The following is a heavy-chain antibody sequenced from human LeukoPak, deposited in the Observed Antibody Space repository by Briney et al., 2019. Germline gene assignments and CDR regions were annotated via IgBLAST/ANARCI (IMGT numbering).Heavy chain of an antibody. D-gene: IGHD3-16*01. CDR3: ARDRGRPDYSLDAFYI. Sequence: PSETLSLTCTLSGGSISSYYWSWIRQPPGKGLEWIGYIYYSGSNNYNPSLKSRVTISVDTSKNQFSLKLSSVTAADTAVYYCARDRGRPDYSLDAFYIRGQGTMVTVSS. V-gene: IGHV4-59*01. J-gene: IGHJ3*02. CDR2: IYYSGSN. CDR1: GGSISSYY.